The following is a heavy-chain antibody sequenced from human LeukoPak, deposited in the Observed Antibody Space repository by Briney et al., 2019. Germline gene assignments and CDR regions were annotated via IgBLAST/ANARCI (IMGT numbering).Heavy chain of an antibody. CDR2: IIPIFGTA. CDR3: ATYYYDSSGYVRFDY. J-gene: IGHJ4*02. Sequence: SVKVSCKASGGTFSSYAISWVRQAPGQGLEWMGGIIPIFGTANYAQKSQGRVTITADESTSTAYMELSSLRSEDTAVYYCATYYYDSSGYVRFDYWGQGTLVTVSS. D-gene: IGHD3-22*01. CDR1: GGTFSSYA. V-gene: IGHV1-69*13.